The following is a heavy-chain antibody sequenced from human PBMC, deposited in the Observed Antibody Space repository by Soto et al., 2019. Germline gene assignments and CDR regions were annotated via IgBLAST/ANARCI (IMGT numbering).Heavy chain of an antibody. D-gene: IGHD3-22*01. V-gene: IGHV4-38-2*01. CDR1: GYSISSGYY. CDR3: ARVSYFDGGGFFYYFDY. Sequence: SETLSLTCAVSGYSISSGYYWGWIRQPPGKGLQWIGNMYHSGGTYYNPSLKSRVTISIDTSKNQFSLKLNSVTAADEAIYYCARVSYFDGGGFFYYFDYWGQGTLVTVSS. J-gene: IGHJ4*02. CDR2: MYHSGGT.